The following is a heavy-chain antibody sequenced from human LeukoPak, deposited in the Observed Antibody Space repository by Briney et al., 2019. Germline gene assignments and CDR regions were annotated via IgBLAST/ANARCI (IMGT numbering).Heavy chain of an antibody. D-gene: IGHD5-18*01. CDR2: IYTSGST. CDR3: ARDANTAMAYTDAFDI. V-gene: IGHV4-61*02. CDR1: GGSISSGSYY. Sequence: SQTLSLTCTVSGGSISSGSYYWSWIRQPAGKGLEWIGRIYTSGSTNYNPSLKSRVTISVDTSKNQFSLKLSSVTAADTAVYYCARDANTAMAYTDAFDIWGQGTMVTVSS. J-gene: IGHJ3*02.